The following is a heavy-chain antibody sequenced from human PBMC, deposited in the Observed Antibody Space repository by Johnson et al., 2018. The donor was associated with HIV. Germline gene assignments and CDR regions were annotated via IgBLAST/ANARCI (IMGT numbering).Heavy chain of an antibody. Sequence: QLVESGGGVVQPGGSLRLSCAASGFTFTNYGMHWVRQAPGKGLECVAFMSFDGSKKYYADSVKGRFTISRDSAISMIYMQLNSLGADDTAIYFCAKVRSSSSYGAFDIWGQGTMVTVSS. J-gene: IGHJ3*02. D-gene: IGHD6-6*01. CDR3: AKVRSSSSYGAFDI. V-gene: IGHV3-30*19. CDR2: MSFDGSKK. CDR1: GFTFTNYG.